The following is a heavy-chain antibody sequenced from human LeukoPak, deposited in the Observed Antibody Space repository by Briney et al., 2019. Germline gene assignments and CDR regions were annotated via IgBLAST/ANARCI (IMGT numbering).Heavy chain of an antibody. V-gene: IGHV4-34*01. D-gene: IGHD4-4*01. J-gene: IGHJ5*02. CDR2: INHSGST. Sequence: SETLSLTCAVYGGSFSGYYWSWIRQPPGKGLEWIGEINHSGSTNYNPSLKSRVTISVDTSKNQFYLKLSSVTAADTAVYYRARGLSTVTTGRWFDPWGQGTLVTVSS. CDR1: GGSFSGYY. CDR3: ARGLSTVTTGRWFDP.